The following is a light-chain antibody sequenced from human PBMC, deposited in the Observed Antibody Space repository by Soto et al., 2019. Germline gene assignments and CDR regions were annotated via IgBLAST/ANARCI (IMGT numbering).Light chain of an antibody. J-gene: IGKJ5*01. CDR1: QGIRND. Sequence: DIQMTQSPSSLSASVGCRLTITCPASQGIRNDLGWFQHKPGKAPKRLIYTTSNLQSGVPSRFSVIGSETEFTLTISRLKNEDFSTYDGLQQNSFTITFRQGTRLEIK. CDR2: TTS. V-gene: IGKV1-17*01. CDR3: LQQNSFTIT.